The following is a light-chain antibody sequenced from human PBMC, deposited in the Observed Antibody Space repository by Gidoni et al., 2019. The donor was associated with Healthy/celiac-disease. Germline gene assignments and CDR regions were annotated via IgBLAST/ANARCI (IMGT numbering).Light chain of an antibody. CDR3: QKYNSAPRT. J-gene: IGKJ1*01. CDR2: AAS. CDR1: QGMSNY. V-gene: IGKV1-27*01. Sequence: DSQMTQSPSSLSASVGDRVTITCRASQGMSNYVAWYQQKPGKVPKLLIYAASTLQAGVPSRFSGSGYGTDFTLTISSLQLEDVATYYRQKYNSAPRTFGHGTKVEIQ.